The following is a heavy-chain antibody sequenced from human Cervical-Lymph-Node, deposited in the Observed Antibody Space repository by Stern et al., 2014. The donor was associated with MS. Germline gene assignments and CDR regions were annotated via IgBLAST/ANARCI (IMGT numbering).Heavy chain of an antibody. CDR3: ARGYSSGWYAGSDY. J-gene: IGHJ4*02. D-gene: IGHD6-19*01. Sequence: VQLVESGGGLVKPGGSLRLSCAASGFSFSDYYMSWIRQAPGKGLEWVTYISGSTSYTKYADSVKGRFTISRDNTKNSLYLQMNSLSADDTAVYYCARGYSSGWYAGSDYWGQGSLVTVSS. CDR1: GFSFSDYY. V-gene: IGHV3-11*06. CDR2: ISGSTSYT.